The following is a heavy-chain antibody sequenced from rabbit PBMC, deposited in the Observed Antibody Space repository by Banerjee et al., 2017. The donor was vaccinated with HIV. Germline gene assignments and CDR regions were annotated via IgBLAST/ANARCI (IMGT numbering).Heavy chain of an antibody. CDR2: IYAGSSGST. CDR3: ARTATGGSGYGDAFNL. J-gene: IGHJ4*01. D-gene: IGHD1-1*01. CDR1: GLDFSSYYR. Sequence: QEQLVEYGGDLVQPEGSLTLTCKASGLDFSSYYRMCWVRQAPGRGLELIACIYAGSSGSTNYASWAKGRFTISKTSSTTVTLQMTSLTAADTATYFCARTATGGSGYGDAFNLWGPGTL. V-gene: IGHV1S45*01.